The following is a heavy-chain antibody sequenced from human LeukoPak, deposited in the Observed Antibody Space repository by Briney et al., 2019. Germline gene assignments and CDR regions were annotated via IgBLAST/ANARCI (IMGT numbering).Heavy chain of an antibody. Sequence: GGSLRLSCAASGFTFSSYDMHWVRQATGKGLEWVSAIGTAGDPYYPGSVKGRFTISRENAKNSLYLQMNSLRAGDTAVYYCARGYGSGSSLRVAFDIWGQGTMVTVSS. V-gene: IGHV3-13*05. D-gene: IGHD3-10*01. CDR1: GFTFSSYD. CDR3: ARGYGSGSSLRVAFDI. J-gene: IGHJ3*02. CDR2: IGTAGDP.